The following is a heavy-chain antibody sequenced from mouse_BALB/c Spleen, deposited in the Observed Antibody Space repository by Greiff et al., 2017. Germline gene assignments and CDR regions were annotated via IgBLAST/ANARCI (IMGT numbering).Heavy chain of an antibody. V-gene: IGHV3-8*02. CDR2: ISYSGST. CDR1: GDSITSGY. D-gene: IGHD2-3*01. Sequence: EVHLVESGPSLVKPSQTLSLTCSVTGDSITSGYWNWIRKFPGNKLEYMGYISYSGSTYYNPSLKSRISITRDTSKNQYYLQLNSVTTEDTATYYCARSALDGSWFAYWGQGTLVTVSA. J-gene: IGHJ3*01. CDR3: ARSALDGSWFAY.